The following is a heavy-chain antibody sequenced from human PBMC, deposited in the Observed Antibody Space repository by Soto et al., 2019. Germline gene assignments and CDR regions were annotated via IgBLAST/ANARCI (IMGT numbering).Heavy chain of an antibody. D-gene: IGHD3-16*02. V-gene: IGHV4-30-4*01. CDR2: IYYSGST. J-gene: IGHJ5*02. CDR1: GGSISSGDYY. Sequence: QVQLQESGPGLVKPSQTLSLTCTVSGGSISSGDYYWSWIRQPPGKGLEWVGYIYYSGSTYYNPSLKSRVTISVDTSKNQFSLKLSSVTAADTAVYYGVRGVEDYVCGSYRPYWFDPWGQGTLVTVSS. CDR3: VRGVEDYVCGSYRPYWFDP.